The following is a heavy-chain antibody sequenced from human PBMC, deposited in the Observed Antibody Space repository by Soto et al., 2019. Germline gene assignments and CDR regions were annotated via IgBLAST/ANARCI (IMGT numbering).Heavy chain of an antibody. J-gene: IGHJ5*02. V-gene: IGHV3-15*01. CDR3: AEGDRGRFAH. D-gene: IGHD3-16*01. Sequence: EVQLVESGGGLVKPGESLRLSCVASGFTFINAWMSWVRQAPGKGLEWVGRIKSNTDDGTTDYAAPVKGSFPISGDPSHNTVYLQINSVNLADTGVYECAEGDRGRFAHGGHGNLVIVAS. CDR2: IKSNTDDGTT. CDR1: GFTFINAW.